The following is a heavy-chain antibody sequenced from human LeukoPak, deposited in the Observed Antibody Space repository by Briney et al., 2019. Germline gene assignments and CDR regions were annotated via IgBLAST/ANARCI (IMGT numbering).Heavy chain of an antibody. CDR1: GFTFGSYW. CDR3: ARDCSSTNCYRGGFDP. Sequence: PGGSLRLSCAASGFTFGSYWVSWVRQAPGKGLEWVANIKQDGSEKYYVDSVKGRFTISRDNGKNSLYLQINSLRAEDTAVYYCARDCSSTNCYRGGFDPWGQGTLVTVSS. D-gene: IGHD2-2*01. V-gene: IGHV3-7*01. J-gene: IGHJ5*02. CDR2: IKQDGSEK.